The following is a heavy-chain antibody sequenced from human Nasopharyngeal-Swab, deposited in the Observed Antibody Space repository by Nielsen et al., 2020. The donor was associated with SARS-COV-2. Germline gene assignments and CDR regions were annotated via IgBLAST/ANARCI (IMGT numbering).Heavy chain of an antibody. CDR2: ISSSSGTI. J-gene: IGHJ3*02. V-gene: IGHV3-48*04. D-gene: IGHD3-10*01. CDR1: GFTFSSYS. CDR3: ARRVRFRELKNDAFDI. Sequence: GGSLRLSCAASGFTFSSYSMNWVRQAPGKGLEWVSYISSSSGTIYYADSVKGRFTISRDNAKNSLYLQMNSLRAEDTAVYYCARRVRFRELKNDAFDIWGQGTMVTVSS.